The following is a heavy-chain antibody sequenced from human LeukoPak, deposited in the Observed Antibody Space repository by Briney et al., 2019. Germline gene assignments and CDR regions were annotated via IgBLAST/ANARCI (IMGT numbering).Heavy chain of an antibody. D-gene: IGHD1-20*01. CDR1: GFTFSSNG. Sequence: PGGSLRLSCAASGFTFSSNGMHWVRQAPGKGLEWVAVISYDGSNKYYADSVKGRFTISRDNSKNTLYLQMNSLRAEDTAVYYCAKDGPITGTTQAAFDIWGQGTMVTVSS. CDR2: ISYDGSNK. V-gene: IGHV3-30*19. J-gene: IGHJ3*02. CDR3: AKDGPITGTTQAAFDI.